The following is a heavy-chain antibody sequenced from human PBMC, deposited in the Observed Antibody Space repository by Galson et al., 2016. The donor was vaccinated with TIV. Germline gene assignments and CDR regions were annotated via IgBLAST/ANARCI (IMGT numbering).Heavy chain of an antibody. CDR2: INPDSGDT. J-gene: IGHJ3*02. Sequence: CKASGYTFTGYYVHWVRQAPGQGLEWMGWINPDSGDTNYSQKFQGRVTMTRDTSINTAYMELSNLKSDDTAVYYCARDPSPVTTSPFDIWGQGTMVTVSS. CDR1: GYTFTGYY. D-gene: IGHD4-17*01. V-gene: IGHV1-2*02. CDR3: ARDPSPVTTSPFDI.